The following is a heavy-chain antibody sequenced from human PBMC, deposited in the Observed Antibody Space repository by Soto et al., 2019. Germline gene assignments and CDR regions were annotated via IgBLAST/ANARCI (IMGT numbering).Heavy chain of an antibody. D-gene: IGHD5-18*01. CDR1: GFTFSSYA. J-gene: IGHJ6*02. Sequence: GGSLRLSCAASGFTFSSYAMSWVRQAPGKGLEWVSAISGSGGSTYYADSVKGRFTISRDNSKNTLYLQMNSLRAENTAVYNSAKDRSVDTAMVYYYYYYGMDVWGQGTTVTVSS. V-gene: IGHV3-23*01. CDR3: AKDRSVDTAMVYYYYYYGMDV. CDR2: ISGSGGST.